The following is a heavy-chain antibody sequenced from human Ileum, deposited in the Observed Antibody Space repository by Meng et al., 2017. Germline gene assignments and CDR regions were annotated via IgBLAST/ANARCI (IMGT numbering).Heavy chain of an antibody. D-gene: IGHD3-10*01. V-gene: IGHV4-30-4*01. Sequence: QVKLQELGPGLVKPSQTLSLTFSVSGGSFSSDNYYWTWIRQTPGKGLEWIGLTYYNGSPFYNPSLRSRVTISVDTSKDQFSLKLTSVTAADTAVYYCARERRHYYGSGSFDYWGQGILVTVSS. J-gene: IGHJ4*02. CDR3: ARERRHYYGSGSFDY. CDR1: GGSFSSDNYY. CDR2: TYYNGSP.